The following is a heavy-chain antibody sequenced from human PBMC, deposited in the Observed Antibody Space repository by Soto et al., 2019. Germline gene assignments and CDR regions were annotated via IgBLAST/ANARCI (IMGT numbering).Heavy chain of an antibody. CDR2: ISGSGGST. V-gene: IGHV3-23*01. CDR3: ARGNDYGDYALSFFDY. J-gene: IGHJ4*02. D-gene: IGHD4-17*01. CDR1: GFTFSSYA. Sequence: PGGSLRLSCAASGFTFSSYAMSWVRQAPGKGLEWVSAISGSGGSTYYADSVKGRFTISRDNSKNTLYLQMNSLRAEDTAVYYCARGNDYGDYALSFFDYWGQGTLDTVSS.